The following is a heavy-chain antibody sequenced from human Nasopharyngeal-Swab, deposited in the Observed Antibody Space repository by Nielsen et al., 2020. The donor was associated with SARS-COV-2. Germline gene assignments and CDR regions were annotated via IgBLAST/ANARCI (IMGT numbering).Heavy chain of an antibody. D-gene: IGHD1-26*01. CDR1: GYSFTTYW. Sequence: GESLKISCKGSGYSFTTYWIGWVRQMPVKGLEWMGIIYPGDSNTRYSPSFQGQVTISVDKYSSTAYLQWSSLKASDTAIYYCARPMRPMGHYYFGMDVWGQGTTVTVSS. CDR3: ARPMRPMGHYYFGMDV. V-gene: IGHV5-51*01. J-gene: IGHJ6*02. CDR2: IYPGDSNT.